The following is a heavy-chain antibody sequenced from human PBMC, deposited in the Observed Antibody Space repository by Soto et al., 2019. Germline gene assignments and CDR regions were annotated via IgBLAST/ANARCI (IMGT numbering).Heavy chain of an antibody. D-gene: IGHD3-10*01. Sequence: SETLSLTCTVSGGSISSYYWSWIRQPPGKGLERIGYIYYSGSTNYNPSIKSRVTISVDTSKNQFSLKLSSVTAADTAVYYCARLEGSGSYYNGYYYYMDVWGKGTTVTVSS. CDR1: GGSISSYY. CDR3: ARLEGSGSYYNGYYYYMDV. J-gene: IGHJ6*03. CDR2: IYYSGST. V-gene: IGHV4-59*08.